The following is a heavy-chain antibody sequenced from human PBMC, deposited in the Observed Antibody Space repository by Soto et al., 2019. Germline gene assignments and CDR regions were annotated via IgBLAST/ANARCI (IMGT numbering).Heavy chain of an antibody. CDR1: GYTVTGYD. D-gene: IGHD1-26*01. CDR3: AGEKVGTTGIDF. CDR2: MNPNSGNT. Sequence: QAQLVQSGAEVKKPGASVKVSCKASGYTVTGYDINLVRQATGQGLEWMGWMNPNSGNTGYAQNFQGRVTMTPDNSITTAYMELTSLRDDDSAVYYCAGEKVGTTGIDFWGQGTLVTVSS. V-gene: IGHV1-8*01. J-gene: IGHJ4*02.